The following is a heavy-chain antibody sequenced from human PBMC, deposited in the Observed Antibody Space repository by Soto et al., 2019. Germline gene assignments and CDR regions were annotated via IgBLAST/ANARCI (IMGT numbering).Heavy chain of an antibody. V-gene: IGHV4-39*01. CDR3: GAQDYGAKAYYFET. J-gene: IGHJ4*02. Sequence: QLQLQESGPGLVKPSETLSLTCTVSSGAISSSSSYWGWIRQPPGKGLEWIGRIYYSGNTYYNPSLQGRLTTSLDSSKTQFSLKLNSVTTADTAVYYCGAQDYGAKAYYFETWGPRTLVTVSS. D-gene: IGHD4-17*01. CDR2: IYYSGNT. CDR1: SGAISSSSSY.